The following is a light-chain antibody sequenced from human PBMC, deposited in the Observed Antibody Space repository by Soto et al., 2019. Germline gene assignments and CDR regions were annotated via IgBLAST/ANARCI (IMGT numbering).Light chain of an antibody. CDR1: SSDIGAYDY. V-gene: IGLV2-8*01. J-gene: IGLJ1*01. CDR3: SSYADSNHYV. CDR2: EVT. Sequence: QSALTQPASLSGSPGQSITISCTGTSSDIGAYDYVSWFQQHPGKAPKLIIYEVTKRPSGVPDRFSGSKSGNTASLTVSGLQTEDEADYYCSSYADSNHYVFGSGTKVTVL.